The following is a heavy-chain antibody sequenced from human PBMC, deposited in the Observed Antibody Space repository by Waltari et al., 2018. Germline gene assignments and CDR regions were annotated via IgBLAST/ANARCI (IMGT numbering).Heavy chain of an antibody. CDR3: AVGGVLSNS. J-gene: IGHJ4*02. D-gene: IGHD3-10*01. CDR1: GFTFTNYW. CDR2: LKKDGTGK. Sequence: VQLVESGGDLVQPGGSLRLSCAASGFTFTNYWMTWFRQAPGKGLEWVTTLKKDGTGKHYMDSVKGRFTIARDNAKNSVYLQLNSLRVEDTAVYYCAVGGVLSNSWGQGTRVTVSS. V-gene: IGHV3-7*01.